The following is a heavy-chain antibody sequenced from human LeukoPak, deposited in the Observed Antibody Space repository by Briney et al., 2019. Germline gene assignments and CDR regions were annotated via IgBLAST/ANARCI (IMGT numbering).Heavy chain of an antibody. CDR2: ISGGGGST. CDR1: GFTFTTYT. Sequence: PGGSLRLSCVASGFTFTTYTMSWVRQAPGKGLEWVSVISGGGGSTYDAGSVKGRFTISRDNSKNTLYLQMNSLRAEDTAVYYCAKRAYGSGNNYWGQGTLVTVSS. V-gene: IGHV3-23*01. J-gene: IGHJ4*02. CDR3: AKRAYGSGNNY. D-gene: IGHD3-10*01.